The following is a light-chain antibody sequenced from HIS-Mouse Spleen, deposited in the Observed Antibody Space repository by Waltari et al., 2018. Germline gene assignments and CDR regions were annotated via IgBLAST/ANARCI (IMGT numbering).Light chain of an antibody. V-gene: IGLV2-11*01. J-gene: IGLJ1*01. CDR1: SSDAGGYNY. CDR2: DVS. CDR3: CSYAGSYTGV. Sequence: QSSLTQPRSVSGSPGQSVTISCTGTSSDAGGYNYVSWYQQHPGKAPKLMIYDVSTRPSGVPDRFSGSKSGNTASLTISGLQAEDEADYYCCSYAGSYTGVFGTGTKVTVL.